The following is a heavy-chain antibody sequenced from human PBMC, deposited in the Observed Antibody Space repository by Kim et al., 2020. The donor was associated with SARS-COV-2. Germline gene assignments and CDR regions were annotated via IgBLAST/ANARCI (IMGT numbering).Heavy chain of an antibody. J-gene: IGHJ5*02. CDR3: ARDLNCGGDCPNWFDP. Sequence: ASVKVSCKASGYTFTGYYMHWVRQAPGQGLEWMGWINPNSGGTNYAQKFQGRVTMTRDTSISTAYMELSRLRSDDTAVYYCARDLNCGGDCPNWFDPWGQGTLVTVSS. V-gene: IGHV1-2*02. CDR2: INPNSGGT. D-gene: IGHD2-21*01. CDR1: GYTFTGYY.